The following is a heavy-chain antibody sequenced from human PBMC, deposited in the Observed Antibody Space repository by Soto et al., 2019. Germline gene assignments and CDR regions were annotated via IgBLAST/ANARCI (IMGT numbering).Heavy chain of an antibody. Sequence: PGGSLRLSCVASEFSFSSYGFIWVRQAPGKGLEWLAYINGASSDINYADSVRGRFTISRDNVRLSLYLQMNSLRDEDTALYYCARAGNFYDQGGHLKVAFDVWGQGTLVTVSS. J-gene: IGHJ3*01. CDR1: EFSFSSYG. CDR3: ARAGNFYDQGGHLKVAFDV. V-gene: IGHV3-48*02. D-gene: IGHD2-21*02. CDR2: INGASSDI.